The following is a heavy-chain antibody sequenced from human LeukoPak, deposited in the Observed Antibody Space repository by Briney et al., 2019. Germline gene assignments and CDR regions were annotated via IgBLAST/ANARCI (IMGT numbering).Heavy chain of an antibody. Sequence: SETLSLTCTVSGGSISSSSYYWGWIRQPPGKGLVWIGSIYYSGSTYYNPSLKSRVTISVDTSKNQFSLKLSSVTAADTAVYYCARQEGGLGYCSSTSCYAFDYWGQGTLVTVPS. CDR1: GGSISSSSYY. D-gene: IGHD2-2*01. J-gene: IGHJ4*02. CDR2: IYYSGST. CDR3: ARQEGGLGYCSSTSCYAFDY. V-gene: IGHV4-39*01.